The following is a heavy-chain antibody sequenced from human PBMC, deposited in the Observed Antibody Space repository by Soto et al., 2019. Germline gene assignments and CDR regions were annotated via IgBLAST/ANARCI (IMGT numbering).Heavy chain of an antibody. D-gene: IGHD3-22*01. Sequence: PSETLSLTCTVSGGSISSYYWSWIRQPPGKGLEWIGYIYYSGSTYHNPSLKSRINISVDTSKNQFSLKLSSVTAADTAAYYCATVPTYYYDRSGYANAFDMWGQGTMVTVSS. V-gene: IGHV4-59*06. CDR1: GGSISSYY. J-gene: IGHJ3*02. CDR2: IYYSGST. CDR3: ATVPTYYYDRSGYANAFDM.